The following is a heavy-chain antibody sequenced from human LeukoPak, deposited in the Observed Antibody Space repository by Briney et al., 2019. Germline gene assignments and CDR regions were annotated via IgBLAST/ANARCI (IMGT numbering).Heavy chain of an antibody. V-gene: IGHV4-30-4*01. CDR2: IYYSGST. D-gene: IGHD3-22*01. Sequence: SETLSLTCTVSGGSISSGDYYWSWIRQPPGKGLEWIGYIYYSGSTYYNPSLKSRVTISVDTSKNQFSLKLSSVTAADTAVYYCARDNYYDSSGYYEHGAFDIWGQGIMVTVSS. CDR1: GGSISSGDYY. CDR3: ARDNYYDSSGYYEHGAFDI. J-gene: IGHJ3*02.